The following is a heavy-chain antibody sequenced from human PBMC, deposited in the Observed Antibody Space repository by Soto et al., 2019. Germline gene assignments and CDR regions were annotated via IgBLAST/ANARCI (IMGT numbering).Heavy chain of an antibody. J-gene: IGHJ6*02. D-gene: IGHD6-13*01. CDR1: GFTFSSYW. V-gene: IGHV3-7*05. Sequence: EVQLVESGGGLVQPGGSPRLSCAASGFTFSSYWMSWVRQAPGKGLEWVANIKQDGSEKYYVDSVKGRFTISRDNAKNSLYLQMNSLRAEDTAVYYCARDNGDSWYPGYYGMDVWGQGTTVTVSS. CDR2: IKQDGSEK. CDR3: ARDNGDSWYPGYYGMDV.